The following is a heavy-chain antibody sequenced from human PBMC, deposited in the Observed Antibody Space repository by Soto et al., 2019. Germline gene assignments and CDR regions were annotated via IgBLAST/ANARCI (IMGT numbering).Heavy chain of an antibody. CDR3: AKSSSSWYASYFDY. CDR2: ISGSAGST. Sequence: GGSLRLSCAASGFTFSNYAMTWVRRAPGKGLEWVSTISGSAGSTYYTDSVKGRFTISRDNSKNTLYLQMNSLRAEDTAVYYCAKSSSSWYASYFDYWGQGTLVTVSS. J-gene: IGHJ4*02. CDR1: GFTFSNYA. V-gene: IGHV3-23*01. D-gene: IGHD6-13*01.